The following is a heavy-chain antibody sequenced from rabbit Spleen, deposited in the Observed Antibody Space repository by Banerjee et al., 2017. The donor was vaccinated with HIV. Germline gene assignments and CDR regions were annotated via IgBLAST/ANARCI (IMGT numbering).Heavy chain of an antibody. CDR2: ISSGGGT. CDR3: ARGGGL. Sequence: QSLEESGGGLVQPEGSLTLTCTASGFSFSRSYYMCWVRQAPGKGLEWIATISSGGGTYYASWAKGRFTISKTSSTTVTLQMTSLTVADTATYFCARGGGLWGPGTLVTVS. V-gene: IGHV1S40*01. J-gene: IGHJ4*01. CDR1: GFSFSRSYY.